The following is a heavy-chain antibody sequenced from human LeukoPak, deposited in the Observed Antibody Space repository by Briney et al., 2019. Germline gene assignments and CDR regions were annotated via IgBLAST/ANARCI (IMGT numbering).Heavy chain of an antibody. J-gene: IGHJ4*02. Sequence: GGSLRLSCAASGFTFSSYSMNWVRQAPGKGLEWVSSISSSSSYIYYADSVKGRFTTSRDNAKNSLYLQMNSLRAEDAAVYYCARDNRVLISSSTNFDYWGQGTLVTVSS. CDR3: ARDNRVLISSSTNFDY. CDR2: ISSSSSYI. V-gene: IGHV3-21*01. CDR1: GFTFSSYS. D-gene: IGHD6-6*01.